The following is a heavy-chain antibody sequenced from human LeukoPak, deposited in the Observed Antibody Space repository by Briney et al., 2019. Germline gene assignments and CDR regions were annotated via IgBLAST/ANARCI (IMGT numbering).Heavy chain of an antibody. D-gene: IGHD1-20*01. CDR1: GFTFSDYN. CDR2: ISSSRGYI. J-gene: IGHJ4*02. CDR3: ARDNNWNSFDY. V-gene: IGHV3-21*01. Sequence: GGSLRLSCAASGFTFSDYNMNWVRQAPGKGLEWVSSISSSRGYIYYADSVKGRFTISRDNAKNSLFLQMNSLRAEDTAVYYCARDNNWNSFDYWGQGTLVTVSS.